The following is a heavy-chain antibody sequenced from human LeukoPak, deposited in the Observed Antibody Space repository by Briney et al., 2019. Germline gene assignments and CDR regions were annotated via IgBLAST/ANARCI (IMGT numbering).Heavy chain of an antibody. D-gene: IGHD7-27*01. CDR3: ARDGNWAYFDY. J-gene: IGHJ4*02. V-gene: IGHV4-59*01. Sequence: SETLSLTCTDSGGSISSYYWSWIRQPPGKGLEWIGYIYYSGSTNYNPSLKSRVTISVDTSKNQFSLKLSSVTAADTAVYYCARDGNWAYFDYWGQGTLVTVSS. CDR1: GGSISSYY. CDR2: IYYSGST.